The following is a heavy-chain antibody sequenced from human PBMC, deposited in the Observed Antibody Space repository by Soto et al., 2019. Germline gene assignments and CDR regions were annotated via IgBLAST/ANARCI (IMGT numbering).Heavy chain of an antibody. CDR2: IIPIFGTA. J-gene: IGHJ4*02. D-gene: IGHD5-12*01. V-gene: IGHV1-69*13. CDR3: ARDRSDGYKTFGY. Sequence: SVKVSFKASGGTFSSYAISWVRQAPGQGLEWMGGIIPIFGTANYAQKFQGRVTITADESTSTAYMELSSLRSEDTAVYYCARDRSDGYKTFGYWAQGTLVTGSS. CDR1: GGTFSSYA.